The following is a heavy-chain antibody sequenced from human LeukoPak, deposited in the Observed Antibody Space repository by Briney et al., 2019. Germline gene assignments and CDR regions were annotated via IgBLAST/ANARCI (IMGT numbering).Heavy chain of an antibody. V-gene: IGHV4-30-4*01. D-gene: IGHD6-13*01. Sequence: SQTLSLTCTVSGGSISSGDYFWSWIRQPPGKGLEWIGYIYYSGSTYYNPSLKSRVTISVDTSKNQFSLKLSSVTAADTAVYYCARVQEARYSSSWYPYYFDYWGQGTLVTVSS. J-gene: IGHJ4*02. CDR3: ARVQEARYSSSWYPYYFDY. CDR1: GGSISSGDYF. CDR2: IYYSGST.